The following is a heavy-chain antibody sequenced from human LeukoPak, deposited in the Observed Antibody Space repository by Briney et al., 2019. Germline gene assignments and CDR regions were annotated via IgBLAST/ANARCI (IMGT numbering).Heavy chain of an antibody. CDR1: GGSVSSDNYY. Sequence: PSETLSLICTVSGGSVSSDNYYWAWIRQPAGKGLEWIGRVFTTGSTTYSPSLKSRVTISVDTSKNQFSLKLNSMTAADTAVYYCARLGSRVVWGQGTLVIVSS. CDR3: ARLGSRVV. V-gene: IGHV4-61*02. CDR2: VFTTGST. J-gene: IGHJ4*02. D-gene: IGHD3-10*01.